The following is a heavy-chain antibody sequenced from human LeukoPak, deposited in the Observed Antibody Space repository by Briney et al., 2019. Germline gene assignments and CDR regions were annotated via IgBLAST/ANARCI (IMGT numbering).Heavy chain of an antibody. V-gene: IGHV1-2*02. D-gene: IGHD4-17*01. CDR1: GYTFTDYQ. J-gene: IGHJ5*01. Sequence: DSVMVSCKASGYTFTDYQMYWVRQAPGQGLEWMGWINPNSGDTNYAQKFQDRVILTRDTSISTAYMELTNVRGVDTAVYYCARPNGDYYNWFDYWAQGTLITVSS. CDR2: INPNSGDT. CDR3: ARPNGDYYNWFDY.